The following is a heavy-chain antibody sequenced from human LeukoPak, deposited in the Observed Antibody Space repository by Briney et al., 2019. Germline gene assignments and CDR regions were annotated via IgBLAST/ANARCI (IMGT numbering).Heavy chain of an antibody. CDR3: ARDRRGADLN. J-gene: IGHJ4*02. CDR2: IYYSGST. CDR1: GGSISSSSYY. V-gene: IGHV4-39*07. D-gene: IGHD6-19*01. Sequence: SETLSLTCTVSGGSISSSSYYWGWIRQPPGKGLEWIGSIYYSGSTYYNPSLKSRVTISVDTSKNQFSLKLSSVTAADTAVYYCARDRRGADLNWGQGTLVTVSS.